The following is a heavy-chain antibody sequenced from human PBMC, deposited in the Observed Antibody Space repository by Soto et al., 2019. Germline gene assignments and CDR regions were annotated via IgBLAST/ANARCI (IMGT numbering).Heavy chain of an antibody. Sequence: QVQMQESGPGLLKPSETLSLTCTVSGGSIKTTGYYWNWIRQRPGKGLEWIGNIYHRGTTCYHPSLKSRASLSVDTSNNHFSLRLTSVTAADTAVYFCARHVESTAATDSWGQGTLVTVSA. CDR3: ARHVESTAATDS. J-gene: IGHJ4*02. D-gene: IGHD2-15*01. V-gene: IGHV4-31*03. CDR1: GGSIKTTGYY. CDR2: IYHRGTT.